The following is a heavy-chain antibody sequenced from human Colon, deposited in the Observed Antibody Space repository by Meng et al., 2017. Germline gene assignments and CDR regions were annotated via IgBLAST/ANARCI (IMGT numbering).Heavy chain of an antibody. CDR3: VRESTSIAGSPPHY. CDR1: GYSIGSGYY. CDR2: IFHSGTT. V-gene: IGHV4-38-2*02. Sequence: SETLSLTCTVSGYSIGSGYYWGWIRQPPGKGLEWIGSIFHSGTTYYNPSLNTRVTMSVDTSKNQFSLKLSSATAADTAVYYCVRESTSIAGSPPHYCGQG. D-gene: IGHD3-10*01. J-gene: IGHJ4*02.